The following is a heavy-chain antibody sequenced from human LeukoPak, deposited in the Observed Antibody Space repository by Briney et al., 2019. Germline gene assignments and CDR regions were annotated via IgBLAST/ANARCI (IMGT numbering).Heavy chain of an antibody. J-gene: IGHJ4*02. V-gene: IGHV1-69*05. CDR3: CAVVATIDTLYYFDY. D-gene: IGHD5-12*01. CDR1: GGTFSSHA. CDR2: IIPIFGTA. Sequence: SVKVSCKASGGTFSSHAISWVRQAPGQGLEWMGRIIPIFGTANYAQKFQGGVTITTDESTSTAYMELSSLRSEDTAVYYCCAVVATIDTLYYFDYWGQGTLVTVSS.